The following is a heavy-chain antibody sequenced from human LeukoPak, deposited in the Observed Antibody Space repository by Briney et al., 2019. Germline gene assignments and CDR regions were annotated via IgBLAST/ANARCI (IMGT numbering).Heavy chain of an antibody. Sequence: GGSLRLSCAASGFTFSSYAMHWVRQAPGKGLEWVAVISYDGSNKYYADSVKGRFTISRDNSKNTLYLQMNSLRAEDTAVYYCARFAVHRRITVAGQFGLDYWGQGTLVSVSS. J-gene: IGHJ4*02. CDR1: GFTFSSYA. CDR2: ISYDGSNK. CDR3: ARFAVHRRITVAGQFGLDY. V-gene: IGHV3-30*04. D-gene: IGHD6-19*01.